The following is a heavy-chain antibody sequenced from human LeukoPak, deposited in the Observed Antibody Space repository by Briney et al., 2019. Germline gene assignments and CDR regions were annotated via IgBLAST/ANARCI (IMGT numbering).Heavy chain of an antibody. CDR1: GFTFSSYE. CDR2: ISSSGSTI. D-gene: IGHD5-18*01. CDR3: ARESTAMVMYNWFDP. Sequence: PGGSLRLSCAASGFTFSSYEMNWVRQAPGKGLEWVSYISSSGSTIYYADSVKGRFTISRDNAKNSLYLQMNSLRAEDTAVYYCARESTAMVMYNWFDPWGQGTLVTVPS. V-gene: IGHV3-48*03. J-gene: IGHJ5*02.